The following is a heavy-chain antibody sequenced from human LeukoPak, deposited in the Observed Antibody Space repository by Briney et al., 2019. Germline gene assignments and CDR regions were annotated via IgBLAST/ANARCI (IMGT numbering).Heavy chain of an antibody. V-gene: IGHV4-34*01. D-gene: IGHD3-16*02. CDR1: GGSFNDYY. J-gene: IGHJ4*02. Sequence: SETLSLTCSLYGGSFNDYYWSWIRQPPGKGLEWIGEINHSGGTNYNPSLWSRLTMSIDTSKHQFSLQVTSVTAADTGVYFCARVSEIMISFGGVISHFDNWGQGALVTVSS. CDR3: ARVSEIMISFGGVISHFDN. CDR2: INHSGGT.